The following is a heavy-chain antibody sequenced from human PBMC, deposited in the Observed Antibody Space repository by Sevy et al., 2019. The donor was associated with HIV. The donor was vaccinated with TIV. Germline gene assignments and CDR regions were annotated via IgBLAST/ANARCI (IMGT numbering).Heavy chain of an antibody. CDR1: GYSMNSGYY. J-gene: IGHJ2*01. CDR2: IYHSGNT. V-gene: IGHV4-38-2*02. CDR3: AREEGTYYYDSSGYYFPSWYFDL. D-gene: IGHD3-22*01. Sequence: SETLSLTCAVSGYSMNSGYYWGWIRQPPGKGLEWIGSIYHSGNTYYNPSLKSRVTISVDTSKNQFSLKLSSVTAADTAVYYCAREEGTYYYDSSGYYFPSWYFDLWGRGTLVTVSS.